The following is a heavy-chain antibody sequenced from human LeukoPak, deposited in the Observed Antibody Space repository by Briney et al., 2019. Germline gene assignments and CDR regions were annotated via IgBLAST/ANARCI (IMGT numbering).Heavy chain of an antibody. D-gene: IGHD6-13*01. CDR3: ARPRSSRPYYYYYMDV. V-gene: IGHV3-74*01. CDR2: INSDGSST. Sequence: GGSLRLSCAASGFTFSSYWMHWVRQAPGKGLVWVSRINSDGSSTSYADSVKGRFTISRDNAKNTLYLQMNSLRAEDTAVYYCARPRSSRPYYYYYMDVWGKGTTVTVSS. J-gene: IGHJ6*03. CDR1: GFTFSSYW.